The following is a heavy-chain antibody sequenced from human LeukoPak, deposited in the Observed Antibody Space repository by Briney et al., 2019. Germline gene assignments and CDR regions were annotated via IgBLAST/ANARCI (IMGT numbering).Heavy chain of an antibody. Sequence: PGGSLRLSCAASGFTFNRYWMSWVRQAPGKELQWVAHIKQDGSAKYYVDSVKGRFTISRDNAKNSLYLQMNSLRAEDTAVYYCARGPRYGSGSYAFDIWGQGTMVTVSS. CDR1: GFTFNRYW. CDR2: IKQDGSAK. D-gene: IGHD3-10*01. CDR3: ARGPRYGSGSYAFDI. J-gene: IGHJ3*02. V-gene: IGHV3-7*01.